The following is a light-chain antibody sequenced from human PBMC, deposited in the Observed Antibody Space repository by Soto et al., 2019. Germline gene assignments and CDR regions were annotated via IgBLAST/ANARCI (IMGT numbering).Light chain of an antibody. CDR1: QSVSSN. CDR2: GAS. V-gene: IGKV3-15*01. J-gene: IGKJ1*01. CDR3: QHYNNWPPWT. Sequence: EIVMTQSPATLSVSPGERATLTCRASQSVSSNLALYQQKPGQATRLLIYGASTRATGIPARFSGSGSGTDFTLTISSLQSEDFAVYYCQHYNNWPPWTFGRGTSVEIK.